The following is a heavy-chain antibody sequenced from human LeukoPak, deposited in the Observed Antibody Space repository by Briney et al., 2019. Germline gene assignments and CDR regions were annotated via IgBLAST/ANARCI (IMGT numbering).Heavy chain of an antibody. D-gene: IGHD1-26*01. CDR3: ARGLASGYYFDY. V-gene: IGHV4-34*01. CDR1: GGSFSGYY. Sequence: PSETLSLTCAVYGGSFSGYYWSWIRQPPGKGLEWIGEINHSGSTNYNPSPKSRVTISVDTSKNQFSLKLSSVTAADTAVYYCARGLASGYYFDYWGQGTLVTVSS. CDR2: INHSGST. J-gene: IGHJ4*02.